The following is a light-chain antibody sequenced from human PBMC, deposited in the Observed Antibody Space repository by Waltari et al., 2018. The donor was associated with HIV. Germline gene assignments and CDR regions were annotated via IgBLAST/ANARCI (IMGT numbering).Light chain of an antibody. Sequence: SVLTQPPSASGTPGQRVTISCSGSSSNIGSNTVNWYQQLPGTAPKLHIYSNKQLPTEVPDRFSGSKSGNAATLAISGLQSEDEAEYYCAAWDDSLNGVVFGGGTKLTVL. J-gene: IGLJ2*01. CDR2: SNK. CDR3: AAWDDSLNGVV. V-gene: IGLV1-44*01. CDR1: SSNIGSNT.